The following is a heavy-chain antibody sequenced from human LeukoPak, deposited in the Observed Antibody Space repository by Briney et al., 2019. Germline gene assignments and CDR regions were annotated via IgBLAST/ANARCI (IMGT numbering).Heavy chain of an antibody. V-gene: IGHV4-59*01. J-gene: IGHJ6*03. CDR1: GGSISSYY. CDR3: ARTTEGGYTYDFFYYYYMDV. D-gene: IGHD5-18*01. Sequence: SETLSLTCTVSGGSISSYYWSWIRQPPGKGLQWIGYIHYSGSTNYNPSLKSRVTISVNMSKNQFSLRLSSVTAADTAVYYCARTTEGGYTYDFFYYYYMDVWGKGTTVTISS. CDR2: IHYSGST.